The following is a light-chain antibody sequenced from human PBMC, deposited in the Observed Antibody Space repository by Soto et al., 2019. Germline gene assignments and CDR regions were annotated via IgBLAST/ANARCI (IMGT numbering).Light chain of an antibody. CDR3: QQFHNWPLT. CDR2: GAS. Sequence: EIVMTQSPATLSVYQGERITFXXRASHNIGSNLAWYQHKPGQAPSXLIYGASTGATGIPARFSGSGDGTEFTLTINSLQSEDFAVYYCQQFHNWPLTFGGGTKVDI. CDR1: HNIGSN. J-gene: IGKJ4*01. V-gene: IGKV3-15*01.